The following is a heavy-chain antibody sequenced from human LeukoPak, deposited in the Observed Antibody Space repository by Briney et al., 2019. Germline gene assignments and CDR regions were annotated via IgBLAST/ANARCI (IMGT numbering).Heavy chain of an antibody. CDR3: AGSGVGVYDY. V-gene: IGHV3-9*01. Sequence: PGGSLRLSCAASGFTFDDYAMHWVRQAPGKGLEWVSGISWNSGSIGYADSVKGRFTISRDNAKNSLYLQMNSLRAEDTALYYCAGSGVGVYDYWGQGTLVTVSS. D-gene: IGHD6-19*01. J-gene: IGHJ4*02. CDR1: GFTFDDYA. CDR2: ISWNSGSI.